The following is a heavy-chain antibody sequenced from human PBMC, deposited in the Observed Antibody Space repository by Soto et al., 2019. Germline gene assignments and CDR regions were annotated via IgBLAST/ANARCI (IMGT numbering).Heavy chain of an antibody. D-gene: IGHD4-17*01. CDR1: GGSISSYY. CDR3: ARVGGDYDY. CDR2: IYYSGST. J-gene: IGHJ4*02. Sequence: LSLTCTVSGGSISSYYWSWIRQPPGKGLEWIGYIYYSGSTNYNPSLKSRVTISVDTSKNQFSLKLSSVTAADTAVYYCARVGGDYDYWGQGTLVTVSS. V-gene: IGHV4-59*01.